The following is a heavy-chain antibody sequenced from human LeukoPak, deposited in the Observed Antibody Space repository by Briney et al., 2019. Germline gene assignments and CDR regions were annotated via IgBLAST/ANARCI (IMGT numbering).Heavy chain of an antibody. D-gene: IGHD1-26*01. CDR2: INPSGGST. CDR3: ATVSGGSYQDY. J-gene: IGHJ4*02. V-gene: IGHV1-46*01. Sequence: GASVKGSCKASGYTFTSYYMHWVRQAPGQGLEWMGIINPSGGSTSYAQKFQGRVTMTRDTSTSTVYMELSSLRSEDTAVYYCATVSGGSYQDYWGQGTLVTVSS. CDR1: GYTFTSYY.